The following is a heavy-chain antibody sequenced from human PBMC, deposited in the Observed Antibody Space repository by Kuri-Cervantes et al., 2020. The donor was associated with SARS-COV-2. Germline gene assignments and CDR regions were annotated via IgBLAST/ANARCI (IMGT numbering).Heavy chain of an antibody. CDR1: GYTFTSYD. D-gene: IGHD2-15*01. CDR3: ARGGWKRGNCSGGSCYSQGSNWFDP. CDR2: IIPIFGTA. V-gene: IGHV1-69*13. Sequence: SVKVSCKASGYTFTSYDINWVRQATGQGLEWMGGIIPIFGTANYAQKFQGRVTITADESTSTAYMELSSLRSEDTAVYYCARGGWKRGNCSGGSCYSQGSNWFDPWGQGTLVTVSS. J-gene: IGHJ5*02.